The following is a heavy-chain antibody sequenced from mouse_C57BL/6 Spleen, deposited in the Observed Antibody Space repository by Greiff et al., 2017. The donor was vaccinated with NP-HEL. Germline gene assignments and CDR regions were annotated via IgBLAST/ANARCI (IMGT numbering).Heavy chain of an antibody. V-gene: IGHV1-15*01. Sequence: QVQLQQSGAELVRPGASVTLSCKASGYTFTDYEMHWVKQTPVHGLEWIGAIDPETGGTAYNQKFKGKAILTADKSSSTAYMELRSLTSEDSAVYYCTRRLDDYDRNAMDYGGQGTSVTVSS. CDR1: GYTFTDYE. CDR3: TRRLDDYDRNAMDY. D-gene: IGHD2-4*01. CDR2: IDPETGGT. J-gene: IGHJ4*01.